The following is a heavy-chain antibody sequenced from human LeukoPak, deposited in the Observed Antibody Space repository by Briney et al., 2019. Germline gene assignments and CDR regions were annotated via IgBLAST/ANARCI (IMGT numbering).Heavy chain of an antibody. CDR1: GYIFTTYA. CDR2: VNTNTGNP. D-gene: IGHD3-22*01. CDR3: AREMYHSSLRFDY. J-gene: IGHJ4*02. Sequence: GASVKVSCKASGYIFTTYAMNWVRQAPGQGLEWMGWVNTNTGNPTYAQGFTGRFVFSLDTSVSTAYLQISSLKAEDTAVYYCAREMYHSSLRFDYWGQGTLVTVSS. V-gene: IGHV7-4-1*02.